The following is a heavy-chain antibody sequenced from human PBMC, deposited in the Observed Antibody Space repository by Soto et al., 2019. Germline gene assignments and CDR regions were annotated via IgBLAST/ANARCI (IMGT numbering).Heavy chain of an antibody. CDR3: ARGLGPDV. Sequence: EVQLVESGGGLVQPGGSLRLSCAASGFSCSSFSMNWVRQAPGKGLEWVSYIGSSGSTIYYADSVKGRFTISRDKAKNSVYLQMNSLRADDTAVYYCARGLGPDVWGKGTTVTVSS. CDR2: IGSSGSTI. CDR1: GFSCSSFS. J-gene: IGHJ6*04. V-gene: IGHV3-48*01. D-gene: IGHD1-26*01.